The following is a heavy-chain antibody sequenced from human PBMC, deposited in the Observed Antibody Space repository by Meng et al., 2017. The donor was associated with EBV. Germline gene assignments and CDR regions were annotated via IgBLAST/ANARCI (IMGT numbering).Heavy chain of an antibody. J-gene: IGHJ4*02. Sequence: QVKVVQSGAGVKKPGASVKVSCKASGYTFTSYYMHWVRQAPGQGLEWMGIINPSGGSTSYAQKFQGRVTMTRDTSTSTVYMELSSLRSEDTAVYYCARDPAGAVAGTHFDYWGQGTLVTVSS. CDR2: INPSGGST. CDR1: GYTFTSYY. D-gene: IGHD6-19*01. V-gene: IGHV1-46*01. CDR3: ARDPAGAVAGTHFDY.